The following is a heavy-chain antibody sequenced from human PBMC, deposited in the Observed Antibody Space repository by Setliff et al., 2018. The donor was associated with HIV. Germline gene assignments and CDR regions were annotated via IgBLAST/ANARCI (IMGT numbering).Heavy chain of an antibody. CDR2: IWYDGSNK. D-gene: IGHD1-7*01. J-gene: IGHJ3*02. CDR1: GFTFSSYG. Sequence: GGSLRLSCAASGFTFSSYGMHWVRQAPGKGLEWVAVIWYDGSNKYYADSVKGRFTISRDNSKNTLYLQMNSLRAEDTAVYYCWTGTMYDAFDIWGQGTMVTVSS. V-gene: IGHV3-33*01. CDR3: WTGTMYDAFDI.